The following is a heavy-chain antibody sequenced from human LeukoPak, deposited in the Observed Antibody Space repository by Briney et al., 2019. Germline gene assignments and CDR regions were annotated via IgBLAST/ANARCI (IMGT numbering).Heavy chain of an antibody. D-gene: IGHD3-3*02. CDR2: INYNGAIT. CDR3: ARDRLGPSFSVSHFDL. Sequence: PGGSLRLSCATSGFTFVDYGLSWVRRAPGKGLEWLCAINYNGAITDYADSVMGRFTISRDNAKNSLYPRMDSLSAEDTALYYCARDRLGPSFSVSHFDLWGQGTLVTVSS. J-gene: IGHJ4*02. CDR1: GFTFVDYG. V-gene: IGHV3-20*04.